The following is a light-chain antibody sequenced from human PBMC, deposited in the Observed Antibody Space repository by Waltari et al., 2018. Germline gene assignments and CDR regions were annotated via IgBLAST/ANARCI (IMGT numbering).Light chain of an antibody. Sequence: QSVLTQPPSASAAPGQKVTISCSGSRSNIGNNYVFWYQHLPGTAPELLIHEKNKQPSGMPDRFSCPKSGTSATLGISGRQTGDEADYDCGTWDSSLGAVVFGGGTKLTVL. V-gene: IGLV1-51*02. CDR1: RSNIGNNY. CDR3: GTWDSSLGAVV. CDR2: EKN. J-gene: IGLJ2*01.